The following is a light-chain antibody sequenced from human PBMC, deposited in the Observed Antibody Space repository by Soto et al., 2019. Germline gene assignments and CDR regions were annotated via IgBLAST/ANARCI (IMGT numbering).Light chain of an antibody. CDR1: QTITSY. CDR2: AAS. CDR3: QQSYSTPRT. J-gene: IGKJ1*01. V-gene: IGKV1-39*01. Sequence: DIQMTQSPSSLSASVEDTVTITCRSSQTITSYLNWYQQKPGKAPKSLIYAASNLQSGVPSRFSGSGSGTDFTLTISSLQPEDFASYYCQQSYSTPRTFGQGTKVDI.